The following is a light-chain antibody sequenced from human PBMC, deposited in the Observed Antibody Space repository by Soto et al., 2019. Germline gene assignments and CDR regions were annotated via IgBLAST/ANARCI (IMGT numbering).Light chain of an antibody. V-gene: IGLV2-8*01. J-gene: IGLJ1*01. CDR3: SSYAGSNNSYA. CDR2: EVT. CDR1: IRDFGAYTY. Sequence: QSALTQPPSSSVSPVQSVTVSCTGTIRDFGAYTYVSWYQQHSGKDPKLMIYEVTKRPSGVPDPFSGSKSGNTASLAVSGLQADEEAASYCSSYAGSNNSYAFGSGTELTVL.